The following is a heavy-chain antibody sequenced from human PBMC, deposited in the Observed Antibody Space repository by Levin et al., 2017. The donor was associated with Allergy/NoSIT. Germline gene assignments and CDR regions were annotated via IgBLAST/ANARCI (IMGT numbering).Heavy chain of an antibody. J-gene: IGHJ5*02. CDR2: ISWNSGSI. Sequence: SCAASGFTFDDYAMHWVRQAPGKGLEWVSGISWNSGSIGYADSVKGRFTISRDNAKNSLYLQMNSLRAEDTALYYCAKGGLWFGEPIDPWGQGTLVTVSS. D-gene: IGHD3-10*01. V-gene: IGHV3-9*01. CDR1: GFTFDDYA. CDR3: AKGGLWFGEPIDP.